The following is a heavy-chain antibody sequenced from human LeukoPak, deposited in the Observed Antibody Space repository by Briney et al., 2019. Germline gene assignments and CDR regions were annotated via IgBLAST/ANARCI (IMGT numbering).Heavy chain of an antibody. V-gene: IGHV4-34*01. CDR3: ARGLRLSYGDYVRGSYYFDY. J-gene: IGHJ4*02. CDR2: INHSGST. Sequence: PSETLSLTCAVYGGSFSGYYRSWIRQPPGKGLEWIGEINHSGSTNYNPSLKSRVTISVDTSKNQFSLKLSSVTAADTAVYYCARGLRLSYGDYVRGSYYFDYWGQGTLVTVSS. CDR1: GGSFSGYY. D-gene: IGHD4-17*01.